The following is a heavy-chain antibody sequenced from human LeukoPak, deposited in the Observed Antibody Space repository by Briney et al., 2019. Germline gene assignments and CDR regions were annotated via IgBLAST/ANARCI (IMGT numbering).Heavy chain of an antibody. CDR1: GYTFTNYG. D-gene: IGHD3-10*01. CDR2: ISGYNGDT. Sequence: ASVKVSCKASGYTFTNYGISWVRQAPGQGLEWMGWISGYNGDTRYAQDLQGRVTVTTDTSTSTSYMELRSLRSDDTAVYYCARAPNYSSSGSPFWEVWGQGTLVTVSS. J-gene: IGHJ4*02. V-gene: IGHV1-18*01. CDR3: ARAPNYSSSGSPFWEV.